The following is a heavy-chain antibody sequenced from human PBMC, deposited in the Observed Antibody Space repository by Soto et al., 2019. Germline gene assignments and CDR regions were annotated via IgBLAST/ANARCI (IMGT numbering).Heavy chain of an antibody. Sequence: SETLSLTCAVYGGSFSGYYWSWIRQPPGKGLEWIGEINHSGSTNYNPSLKSRVTISVDTSKNQFSLKLSSVTAADTAVYYCARLHYYDSSGYYCSYYYYGMDVWGQGTTVTVSS. CDR2: INHSGST. J-gene: IGHJ6*02. CDR1: GGSFSGYY. V-gene: IGHV4-34*01. D-gene: IGHD3-22*01. CDR3: ARLHYYDSSGYYCSYYYYGMDV.